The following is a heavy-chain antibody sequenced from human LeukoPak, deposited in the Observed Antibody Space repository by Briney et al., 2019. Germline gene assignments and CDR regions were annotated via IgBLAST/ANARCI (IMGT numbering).Heavy chain of an antibody. J-gene: IGHJ4*02. CDR3: ASPYSSQGAVVDY. D-gene: IGHD6-13*01. CDR1: GGSISSSSYY. Sequence: KASETLSLTCTVSGGSISSSSYYWGWIRQPPGKGLEWIGNIYYSGNTYYNPSLKSRVTISVDTSKNQFSLKLSSVTAADTAVYYCASPYSSQGAVVDYWGQGTLVTVSS. CDR2: IYYSGNT. V-gene: IGHV4-39*07.